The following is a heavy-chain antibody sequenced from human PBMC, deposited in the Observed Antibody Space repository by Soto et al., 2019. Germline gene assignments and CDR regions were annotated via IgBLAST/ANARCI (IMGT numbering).Heavy chain of an antibody. CDR1: GFTFSSYG. Sequence: AGGSLRLSCAASGFTFSSYGMHWVRQAPGKGLEWVAVIWYDGSNKYYADSVKGRFTISRDNSKNTLYLQMNSLRAEDTAVYYWARGGRAKINSRGVWGKGTRVTFSS. CDR3: ARGGRAKINSRGV. V-gene: IGHV3-33*01. J-gene: IGHJ6*03. D-gene: IGHD3-16*01. CDR2: IWYDGSNK.